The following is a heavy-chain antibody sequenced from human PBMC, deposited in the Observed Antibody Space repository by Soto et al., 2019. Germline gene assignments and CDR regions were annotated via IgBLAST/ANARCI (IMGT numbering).Heavy chain of an antibody. J-gene: IGHJ4*02. CDR3: AKDPHYQLQLDY. V-gene: IGHV3-30*18. Sequence: HPGGSLRLSCAASGFTFSSYGMHWVRQAPGKGLEWVAVISYDGSNKYYADSVKGRFTISRDNSKNTLYLQMNSLRAEDTAVYYCAKDPHYQLQLDYWGQGTLVTVSS. CDR2: ISYDGSNK. D-gene: IGHD2-2*01. CDR1: GFTFSSYG.